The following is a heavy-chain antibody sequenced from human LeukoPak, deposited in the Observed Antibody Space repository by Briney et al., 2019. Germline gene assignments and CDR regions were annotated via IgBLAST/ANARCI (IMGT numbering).Heavy chain of an antibody. CDR3: ARGLSSYYYYTMDV. Sequence: ASVKVSCKASGGTFSSYAISWVRQAPGQGLEWMGRIFPIFATANYAQKFQGRVTITADESTSTAYMELSSLRSEDTAVYYCARGLSSYYYYTMDVWGQETTVTVSS. J-gene: IGHJ6*02. D-gene: IGHD2/OR15-2a*01. CDR1: GGTFSSYA. CDR2: IFPIFATA. V-gene: IGHV1-69*15.